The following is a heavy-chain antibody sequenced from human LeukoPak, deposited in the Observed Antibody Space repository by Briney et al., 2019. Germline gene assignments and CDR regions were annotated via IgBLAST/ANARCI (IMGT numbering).Heavy chain of an antibody. D-gene: IGHD4-17*01. CDR1: GFTFSSYS. J-gene: IGHJ4*02. V-gene: IGHV3-48*01. Sequence: PGGSLSLSCAASGFTFSSYSMSWVRQAPGKGLEWVSYISSSDRTIYYAHSVKGRFTISRDTAKNSLYLQRNSLRAEATAVYYCARDHYGDYGVDYWGQGTLVTVSS. CDR2: ISSSDRTI. CDR3: ARDHYGDYGVDY.